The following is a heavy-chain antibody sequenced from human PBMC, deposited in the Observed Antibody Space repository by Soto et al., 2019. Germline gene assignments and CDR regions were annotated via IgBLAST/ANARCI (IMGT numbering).Heavy chain of an antibody. CDR2: ISNDGSNE. V-gene: IGHV3-30*18. D-gene: IGHD3-10*01. J-gene: IGHJ4*02. Sequence: GGSLRLSCAGSGFTFRWFGMNWVRQAPGKGLEWVARISNDGSNEYYVDSVKGRFTISRDNSKNTLYPQMDSLRAEDTAVYYCAKGEVRGIIPSYFDYWGLGTLVTVSS. CDR3: AKGEVRGIIPSYFDY. CDR1: GFTFRWFG.